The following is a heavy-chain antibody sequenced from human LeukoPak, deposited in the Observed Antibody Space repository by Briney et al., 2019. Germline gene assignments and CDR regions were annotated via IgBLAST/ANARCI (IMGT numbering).Heavy chain of an antibody. Sequence: GGSLRLSCAASGFTFSSYWMSWVRQAPGKGLEWVANIKQDGSEKYYVDSVKGRFTISRDNAKNSLYLHMNSLRAEDTAVYYCAREKIEMATIVYYYYYYGMDVWGQGTTVTVSS. CDR2: IKQDGSEK. D-gene: IGHD5-24*01. CDR1: GFTFSSYW. J-gene: IGHJ6*02. V-gene: IGHV3-7*03. CDR3: AREKIEMATIVYYYYYYGMDV.